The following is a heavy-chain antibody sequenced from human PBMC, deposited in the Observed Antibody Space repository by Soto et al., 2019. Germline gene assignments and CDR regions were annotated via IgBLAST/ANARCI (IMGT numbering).Heavy chain of an antibody. V-gene: IGHV4-61*01. D-gene: IGHD3-3*01. CDR3: ARHYTIFGVAPIDY. CDR1: GASVNSDTYY. CDR2: FDYSEST. Sequence: PSETLSLTCTVSGASVNSDTYYWGWVRQPPGKGLEWIGNFDYSESTNYNPSLKSRVTISIDTSKNQFSLKLSSVTAADTAVYYCARHYTIFGVAPIDYWGQGTLVTVSS. J-gene: IGHJ4*02.